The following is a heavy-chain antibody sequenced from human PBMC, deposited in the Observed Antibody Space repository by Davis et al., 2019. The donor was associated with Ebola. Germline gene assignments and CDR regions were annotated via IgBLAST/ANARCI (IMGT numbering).Heavy chain of an antibody. V-gene: IGHV1-3*01. D-gene: IGHD2-21*01. CDR3: ARIILGRDFYAMDV. CDR1: GFTFTNYA. CDR2: INAGNGNT. Sequence: ASVKVSCKASGFTFTNYAIHWVRQAPGQSLEWMGWINAGNGNTKYSQKFQRRVTITTDTSASTAYMELSSLRSEDTAMFYCARIILGRDFYAMDVWGQGTTVTVSS. J-gene: IGHJ6*02.